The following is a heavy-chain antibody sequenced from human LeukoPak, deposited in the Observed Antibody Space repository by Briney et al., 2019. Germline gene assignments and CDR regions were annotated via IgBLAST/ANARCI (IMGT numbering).Heavy chain of an antibody. V-gene: IGHV3-23*01. CDR3: AKDGGLWVSAHWGDS. CDR1: GFTFSSNW. D-gene: IGHD7-27*01. J-gene: IGHJ4*02. CDR2: ITTGDGNT. Sequence: GGSLRLSCAASGFTFSSNWMNWARQAPGKGLKWVSTITTGDGNTYYADSVKGRFTVSRDDSKNTLYLQMNSLRAEDTAVYYCAKDGGLWVSAHWGDSWGRGTLVTVSS.